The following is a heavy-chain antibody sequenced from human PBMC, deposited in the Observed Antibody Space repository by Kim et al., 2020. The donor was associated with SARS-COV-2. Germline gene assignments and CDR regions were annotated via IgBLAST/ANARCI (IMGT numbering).Heavy chain of an antibody. CDR2: IYYSGST. D-gene: IGHD5-12*01. J-gene: IGHJ4*02. Sequence: SETLSLTCTVSGCSVSSGSYYWSWIRQPPGKGLEWIGYIYYSGSTNYNPSLKSRVTISVDTSNNQFSLKLSSVTAADTAVYYCAREVVGYCGHFDYWGQG. CDR1: GCSVSSGSYY. CDR3: AREVVGYCGHFDY. V-gene: IGHV4-61*01.